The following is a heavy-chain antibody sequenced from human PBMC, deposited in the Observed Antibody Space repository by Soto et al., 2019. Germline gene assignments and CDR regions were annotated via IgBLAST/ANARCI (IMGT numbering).Heavy chain of an antibody. CDR1: AYTFTNYY. D-gene: IGHD3-10*01. CDR2: IYPGDSET. V-gene: IGHV5-51*01. Sequence: EVQLVQSGAEVKRPGESLKISCNGSAYTFTNYYIGWVRQVAGKGLEWMGIIYPGDSETTYSPSFQGQVTFSVDKSLNTAYVQWSSVTPSDTAIYYCSLPRHYHGAAFDSWGHGTLVTVSS. J-gene: IGHJ4*01. CDR3: SLPRHYHGAAFDS.